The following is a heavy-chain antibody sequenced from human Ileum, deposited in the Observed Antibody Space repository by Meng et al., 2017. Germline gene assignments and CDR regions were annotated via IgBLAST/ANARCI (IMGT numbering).Heavy chain of an antibody. Sequence: VQVVESGAGLVPPGGSLKLSCAVSGFTFSDATIRWVRQASGKGLEWVGRIRSKANSDATAYAVSVKGRVTVSRDDSKNTAYLQIDSLKTDDTAVYYCSRQVEQHGGYFDYWGQGALVTVSS. CDR3: SRQVEQHGGYFDY. CDR2: IRSKANSDAT. CDR1: GFTFSDAT. V-gene: IGHV3-73*02. J-gene: IGHJ4*02. D-gene: IGHD1/OR15-1a*01.